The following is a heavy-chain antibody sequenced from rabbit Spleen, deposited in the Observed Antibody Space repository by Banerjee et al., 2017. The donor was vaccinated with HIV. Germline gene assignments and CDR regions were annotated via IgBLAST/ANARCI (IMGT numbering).Heavy chain of an antibody. CDR2: IDAGSGGSD. D-gene: IGHD8-1*01. Sequence: QQQLEESGGGLVKPGGTLTLTCKASGVDFSSYYYMCWVRQAPGKGLEWIACIDAGSGGSDYYASWAKGRFTISSDRAHNTVDLQMKSLTAVDRATYFCVRDAYAGSSFGYGMDLWGPGTLVTVS. CDR3: VRDAYAGSSFGYGMDL. V-gene: IGHV1S43*01. CDR1: GVDFSSYYY. J-gene: IGHJ6*01.